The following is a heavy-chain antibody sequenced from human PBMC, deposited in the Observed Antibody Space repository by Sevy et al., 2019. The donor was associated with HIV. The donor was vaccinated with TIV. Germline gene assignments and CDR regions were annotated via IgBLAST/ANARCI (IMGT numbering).Heavy chain of an antibody. CDR1: GFTFSSYA. D-gene: IGHD2-15*01. J-gene: IGHJ3*02. CDR2: ISSNGGST. CDR3: ARGFWYCSSGSCGGDAFDI. V-gene: IGHV3-64*02. Sequence: GGSLRLSCAASGFTFSSYAMHWVRQAPGKGLEYVSAISSNGGSTYYADSVKRRFTISKDNSKNTLYLQMGSLRAEDMAVYYCARGFWYCSSGSCGGDAFDIWGQGTMVTVSS.